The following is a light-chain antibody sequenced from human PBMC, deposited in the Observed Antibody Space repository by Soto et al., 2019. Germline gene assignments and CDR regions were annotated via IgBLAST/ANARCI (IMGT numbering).Light chain of an antibody. Sequence: EIVLTQSPDTLSLSPGERATLSCRASQTVNSGYLAWYQQKPGQAPRLVIFAASLRATGIPDRFSGSGSGTDFTLSIDRLEPEDFAVYYCHQYSTSPNTFGQGTKVDTK. J-gene: IGKJ2*01. V-gene: IGKV3-20*01. CDR3: HQYSTSPNT. CDR1: QTVNSGY. CDR2: AAS.